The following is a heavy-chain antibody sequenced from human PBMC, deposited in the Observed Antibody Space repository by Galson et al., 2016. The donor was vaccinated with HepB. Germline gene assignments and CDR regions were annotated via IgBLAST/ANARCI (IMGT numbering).Heavy chain of an antibody. V-gene: IGHV6-1*01. Sequence: CAISGDSVSSENAAWNWIRQSPSRGLEWLGRTYYRSQWYNDYAVVVKGRITINADTSKNQFSLQLKSVTPEDTAVYYCARDLNVQSWNAVDFDYWGQGTLVTVS. CDR1: GDSVSSENAA. CDR2: TYYRSQWYN. D-gene: IGHD1-1*01. J-gene: IGHJ4*02. CDR3: ARDLNVQSWNAVDFDY.